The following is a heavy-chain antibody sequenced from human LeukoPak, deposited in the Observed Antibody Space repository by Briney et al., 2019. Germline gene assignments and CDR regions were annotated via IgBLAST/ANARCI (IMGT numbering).Heavy chain of an antibody. Sequence: GESLKISCKGSGYSFTTYWIGRVRQMPGKGLEWMGIIYPVDSSTKISPSFEGQVTISADKSTATAYLQWSSLKASDTAMYYCARPIHCTSGVCYDYWGQGTLVTVSS. CDR1: GYSFTTYW. V-gene: IGHV5-51*01. J-gene: IGHJ4*02. CDR3: ARPIHCTSGVCYDY. D-gene: IGHD2-8*01. CDR2: IYPVDSST.